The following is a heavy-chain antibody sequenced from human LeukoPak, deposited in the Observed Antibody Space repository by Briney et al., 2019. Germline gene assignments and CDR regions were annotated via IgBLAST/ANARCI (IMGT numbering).Heavy chain of an antibody. D-gene: IGHD2-15*01. CDR3: AKDHSDIVVVVAATIAPGGVYDY. V-gene: IGHV3-23*01. Sequence: PGGSLRLSCAASGFTFSSYAMSWVRQAPGKGLEWVSAISGSGGSTYYADSVKGRFTISRDNSKNTLYLQMNSLRAEDTAVYYCAKDHSDIVVVVAATIAPGGVYDYWGQGTLVTVSS. J-gene: IGHJ4*02. CDR2: ISGSGGST. CDR1: GFTFSSYA.